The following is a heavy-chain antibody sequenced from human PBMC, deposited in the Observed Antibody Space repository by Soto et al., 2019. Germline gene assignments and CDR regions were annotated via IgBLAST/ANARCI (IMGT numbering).Heavy chain of an antibody. J-gene: IGHJ4*02. D-gene: IGHD2-21*02. CDR3: ARSPPLRECPGGDCSHFDY. CDR1: GYRCTAYY. CDR2: INPSSGVA. V-gene: IGHV1-46*01. Sequence: QVQLVQSGAGVQKPGASVKVSCEASGYRCTAYYMHWVRQAPGQGLEWMAIINPSSGVANYAQRFQGRFTVTRDTSTSTVYRELSRLRSEDRAVYYCARSPPLRECPGGDCSHFDYWGQGTLVPVS.